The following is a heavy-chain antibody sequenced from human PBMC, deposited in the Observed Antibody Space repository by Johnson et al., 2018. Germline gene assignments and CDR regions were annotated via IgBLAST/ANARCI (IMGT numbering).Heavy chain of an antibody. V-gene: IGHV4-34*01. D-gene: IGHD5-12*01. CDR3: ARQAHIVATIWGGPVSAFDI. CDR2: INHSGST. J-gene: IGHJ3*02. CDR1: GGSFSGYY. Sequence: QVQLQQWGAGLFKPSETXSLTCAVYGGSFSGYYWSWIRQPPGKGLEWIGEINHSGSTNYNPSLKSRVTISVDTSTNQFSMKLSSVTAADTVMYYCARQAHIVATIWGGPVSAFDIWGQGTMVTVSS.